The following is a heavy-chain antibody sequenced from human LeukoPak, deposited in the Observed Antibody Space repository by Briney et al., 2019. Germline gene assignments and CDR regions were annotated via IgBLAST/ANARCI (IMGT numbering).Heavy chain of an antibody. D-gene: IGHD3-10*01. CDR1: GGSISSYY. V-gene: IGHV4-59*01. CDR2: IYYSGST. J-gene: IGHJ4*02. CDR3: ARSYYYGSGSYSGFGY. Sequence: NPSETLSLTCTFSGGSISSYYWSWIRQPPGKGLEWIGYIYYSGSTNYNYNPSLKSRVTLSVDTSKNHFSLKLSSVTAADTAVYYCARSYYYGSGSYSGFGYWGQGTLVIVSS.